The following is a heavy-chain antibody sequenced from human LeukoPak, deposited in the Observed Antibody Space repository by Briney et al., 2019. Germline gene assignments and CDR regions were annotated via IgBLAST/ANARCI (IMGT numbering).Heavy chain of an antibody. Sequence: PGGSLRLSCTASGFTFGDYAMSWVRQAPGKGLEWVGFIRSKAYGGTTEYAASVKGRFTISRDDSKSIAYLQMNSLNTEDTAVYYCTRELRWYFDYWGQGTLVTVSS. J-gene: IGHJ4*02. D-gene: IGHD4-23*01. CDR3: TRELRWYFDY. CDR2: IRSKAYGGTT. V-gene: IGHV3-49*04. CDR1: GFTFGDYA.